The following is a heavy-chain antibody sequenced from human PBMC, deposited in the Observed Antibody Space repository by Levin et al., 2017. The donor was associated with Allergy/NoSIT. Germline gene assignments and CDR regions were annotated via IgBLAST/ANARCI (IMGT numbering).Heavy chain of an antibody. J-gene: IGHJ6*02. CDR3: ARGLSGRRGMDV. Sequence: SQTLSLTCIVSGGSISSFYWSWIRQPAGKGLEWIGRIYIRGNTNYNPSLTSRVTMSADMSKNQFSLKLNSVTAADTAVYYCARGLSGRRGMDVWGQGTTVTVSS. V-gene: IGHV4-4*07. CDR2: IYIRGNT. D-gene: IGHD1-26*01. CDR1: GGSISSFY.